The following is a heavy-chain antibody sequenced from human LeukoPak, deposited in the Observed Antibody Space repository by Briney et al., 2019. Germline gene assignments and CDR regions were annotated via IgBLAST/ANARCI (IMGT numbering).Heavy chain of an antibody. J-gene: IGHJ4*02. CDR2: INPNSGGT. CDR1: GYTFTGYY. Sequence: ASVKVSCKASGYTFTGYYMHWVRQAPGQGLEWMGWINPNSGGTNYAQKFQGRVTMTRDTSISKAYMELSRLRSDDTAVYYCARDIVATRGHFDYWGQGTLVTVSS. CDR3: ARDIVATRGHFDY. D-gene: IGHD5-12*01. V-gene: IGHV1-2*02.